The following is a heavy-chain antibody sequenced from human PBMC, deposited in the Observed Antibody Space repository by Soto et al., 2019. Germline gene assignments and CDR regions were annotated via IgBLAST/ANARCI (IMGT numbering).Heavy chain of an antibody. J-gene: IGHJ4*02. Sequence: SETLSLTCTVSGGSISSGGYYWSWIRQHPGKGLEWIGYIYYSGSTYYNPSLKSRVTISVDTSKNQFSLKLSSVTAADTAVYYCARTVYYDSSGYIFDYWGQGTLVTVSS. CDR1: GGSISSGGYY. CDR3: ARTVYYDSSGYIFDY. D-gene: IGHD3-22*01. CDR2: IYYSGST. V-gene: IGHV4-31*03.